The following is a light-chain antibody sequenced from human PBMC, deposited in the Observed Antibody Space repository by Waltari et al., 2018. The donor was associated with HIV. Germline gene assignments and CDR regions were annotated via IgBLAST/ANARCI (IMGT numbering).Light chain of an antibody. CDR3: AAWDDSLSAWV. Sequence: QSVLTQPPSASGTPGQRVTISCSGSSSNIGRNYVYWYKQFPGTAPKPPIYELTQRPSGVPDRFSGSKSGTSASRAISGLRSEDEADYYCAAWDDSLSAWVFGGGTKLTVL. CDR1: SSNIGRNY. V-gene: IGLV1-47*01. J-gene: IGLJ3*02. CDR2: ELT.